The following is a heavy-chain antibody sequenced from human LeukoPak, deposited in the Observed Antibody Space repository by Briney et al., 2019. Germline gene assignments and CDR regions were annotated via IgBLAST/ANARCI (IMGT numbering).Heavy chain of an antibody. V-gene: IGHV1-2*04. D-gene: IGHD6-19*01. CDR1: GYTFTGYY. CDR3: ARAGYSSGWYARNYYYCGMDV. Sequence: ASVKVSCKASGYTFTGYYMHWVRQAPGQGLEWMGWINPNSGGTNYAQKFQGWVTMTRDTSISTAYMELSRLRSDDTAVYYCARAGYSSGWYARNYYYCGMDVWGQGTTVTASS. CDR2: INPNSGGT. J-gene: IGHJ6*02.